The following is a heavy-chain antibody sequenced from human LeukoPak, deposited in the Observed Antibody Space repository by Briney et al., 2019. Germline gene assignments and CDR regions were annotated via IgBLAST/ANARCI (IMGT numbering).Heavy chain of an antibody. CDR3: ARARSSYGYGDAFDI. CDR1: GFTFCDYY. CDR2: ISYDGSSK. J-gene: IGHJ3*02. V-gene: IGHV3-30*03. Sequence: GGSLRLSCAASGFTFCDYYMSWIRQAPGKGLEWVAVISYDGSSKYYADSVKGRFTISGDNSKNTLYLQMNSLRAEDTAVYYCARARSSYGYGDAFDIWGQGTMVTVSS. D-gene: IGHD5-18*01.